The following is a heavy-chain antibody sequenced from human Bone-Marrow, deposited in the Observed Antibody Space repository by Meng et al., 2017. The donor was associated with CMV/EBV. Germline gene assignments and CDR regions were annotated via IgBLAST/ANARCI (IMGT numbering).Heavy chain of an antibody. Sequence: GGSLRLSCAASGFTFSSYAMSWVRQAPGKGLEWVSVIYSGGSSTYYADSVKGRFTISRDNSKNTLYLQMNSLRAEDTAVYYCAKSCNWKSWFDPWGQGTLVTVSS. CDR1: GFTFSSYA. V-gene: IGHV3-23*03. CDR2: IYSGGSST. CDR3: AKSCNWKSWFDP. J-gene: IGHJ5*02. D-gene: IGHD1-1*01.